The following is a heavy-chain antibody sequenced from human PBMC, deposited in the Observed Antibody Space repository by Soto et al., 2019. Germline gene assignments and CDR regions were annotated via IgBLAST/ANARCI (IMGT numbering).Heavy chain of an antibody. D-gene: IGHD3-10*01. J-gene: IGHJ3*02. V-gene: IGHV4-59*01. Sequence: PSETLSLTCTVSGGSISSYYWSWIRQPPGKGLEWIGYIYYSGSTNYNPSLKSRVTISLDTSKNQFSLKLSSVTAADTAVYYCARSGLGALRVTFDIWGQGTMVTVSS. CDR1: GGSISSYY. CDR2: IYYSGST. CDR3: ARSGLGALRVTFDI.